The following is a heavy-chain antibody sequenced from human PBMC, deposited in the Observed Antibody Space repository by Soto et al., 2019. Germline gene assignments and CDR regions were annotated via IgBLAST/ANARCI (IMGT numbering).Heavy chain of an antibody. CDR1: GGSISSGDYY. Sequence: PSETLSLTCTVSGGSISSGDYYWSWIRQPPGKGLEWIGYIYYSGSTYYNPSLKSRVTISVDTSKNRISLQLNSVTPDDTAVYYCVRLIGNTWLDSWGQGTLVTVSS. J-gene: IGHJ5*01. CDR3: VRLIGNTWLDS. V-gene: IGHV4-30-4*01. D-gene: IGHD2-8*01. CDR2: IYYSGST.